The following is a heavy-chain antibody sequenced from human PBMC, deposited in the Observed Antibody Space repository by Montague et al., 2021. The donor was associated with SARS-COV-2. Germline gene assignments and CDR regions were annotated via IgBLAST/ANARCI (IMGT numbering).Heavy chain of an antibody. CDR3: ARDQLKAQWPYYYYYMDV. CDR1: GFTFSSYE. J-gene: IGHJ6*03. CDR2: ISSSGSTI. V-gene: IGHV3-48*03. D-gene: IGHD2-8*01. Sequence: SLRLSCAASGFTFSSYEMNWVRQAPGEGLEWVSYISSSGSTIYXXXSXXXRFXISRDNAKNSLYLQMNSLRAEDTAVYYCARDQLKAQWPYYYYYMDVWGKGTTVTVSS.